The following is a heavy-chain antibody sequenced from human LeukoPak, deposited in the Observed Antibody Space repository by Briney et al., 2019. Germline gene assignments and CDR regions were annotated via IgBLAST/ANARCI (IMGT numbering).Heavy chain of an antibody. CDR1: GFTFSSYW. CDR3: AGLVGVNLWFDP. V-gene: IGHV3-7*01. CDR2: IKQDGSEK. D-gene: IGHD1-26*01. J-gene: IGHJ5*02. Sequence: GGSLRLSCAASGFTFSSYWMSWVRQAPGKGLEWVANIKQDGSEKYYVDSVKGRFTISRDNAKNSLYLQMNSLRAEDTAVYYCAGLVGVNLWFDPCGQGTLVTVPS.